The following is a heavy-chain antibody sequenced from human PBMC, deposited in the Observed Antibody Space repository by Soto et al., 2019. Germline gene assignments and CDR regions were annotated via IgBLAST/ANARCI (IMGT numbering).Heavy chain of an antibody. CDR1: GFTFSNFA. Sequence: PGGSLRLSCAASGFTFSNFAMHWVRQAPGKGLEWVGLISYDGTSQRYPASMKGRFTISRDNSKNTLYLQMNSLRAEDTAVYHCAPQAFDYWGQGTLVTVSS. J-gene: IGHJ4*02. CDR3: APQAFDY. CDR2: ISYDGTSQ. V-gene: IGHV3-30*07.